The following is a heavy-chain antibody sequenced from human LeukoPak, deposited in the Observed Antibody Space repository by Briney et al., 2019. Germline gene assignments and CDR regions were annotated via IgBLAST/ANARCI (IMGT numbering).Heavy chain of an antibody. V-gene: IGHV4-59*01. Sequence: SETLSLTCTVSGGSISSYYWSWIRQPPGKGLEWIGYIYYSGSTSYNPSLKSRVTISVDTSKNQFSLKLSSVTAADTAVYYCARGYSGSYGRFDYWGQGTLVTASS. CDR1: GGSISSYY. J-gene: IGHJ4*02. CDR3: ARGYSGSYGRFDY. CDR2: IYYSGST. D-gene: IGHD1-26*01.